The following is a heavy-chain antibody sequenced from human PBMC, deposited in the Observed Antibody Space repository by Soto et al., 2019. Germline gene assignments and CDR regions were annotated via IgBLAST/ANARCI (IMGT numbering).Heavy chain of an antibody. D-gene: IGHD3-9*01. V-gene: IGHV1-18*01. CDR1: GYTFISYA. CDR2: VSPYNGDT. J-gene: IGHJ6*02. CDR3: ARDFLTRISWGSTTAQYSQYGMEV. Sequence: ASVKVSCKASGYTFISYALSWVRQAPGQGPEWIGRVSPYNGDTKYAQKFQGRVTITADTSTNTAYMDLRSLKSDDTAVYFCARDFLTRISWGSTTAQYSQYGMEVWGQGTTVTVYS.